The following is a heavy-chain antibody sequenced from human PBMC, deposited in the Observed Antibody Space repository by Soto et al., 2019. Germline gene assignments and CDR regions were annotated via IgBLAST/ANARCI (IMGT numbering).Heavy chain of an antibody. V-gene: IGHV4-39*01. J-gene: IGHJ4*02. CDR2: IYYSGST. CDR1: GGSISSSSYY. CDR3: ARGEDYGDYLYYFDY. D-gene: IGHD4-17*01. Sequence: ETLSLTCTVSGGSISSSSYYWGWIRQPPGKGLEWIGSIYYSGSTYYNPSLKSRVTISVDTSKNQFSLKLSSVTAADTAVYYCARGEDYGDYLYYFDYWGQGTLVTVSS.